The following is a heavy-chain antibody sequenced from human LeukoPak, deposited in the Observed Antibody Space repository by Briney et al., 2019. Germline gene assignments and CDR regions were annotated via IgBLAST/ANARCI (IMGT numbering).Heavy chain of an antibody. Sequence: QAGGSLRLSCAASGFTFSSYAMSWVRQAPGKGLEWVSAISGSGGSTYYADSVKGRFTISRDNSKNTLYLQMNSLRAEDTAVYYCARVRRDGYIQGFDYWGQGTLVTVSS. CDR1: GFTFSSYA. CDR2: ISGSGGST. V-gene: IGHV3-23*01. D-gene: IGHD5-24*01. CDR3: ARVRRDGYIQGFDY. J-gene: IGHJ4*02.